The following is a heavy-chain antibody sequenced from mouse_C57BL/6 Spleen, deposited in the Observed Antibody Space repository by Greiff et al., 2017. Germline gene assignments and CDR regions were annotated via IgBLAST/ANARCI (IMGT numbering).Heavy chain of an antibody. CDR1: GFSLTSYG. Sequence: QVQLQQSGPGLVQPSQSLSITCTVSGFSLTSYGVHWVRQSPGKGLAWLGVIWSGGSTDYNAAFISRLSISKDNSKSQVFFKMNSLQADDTAIYYCSRRDGDGPWYFDVWGTGTTVTVSS. CDR3: SRRDGDGPWYFDV. D-gene: IGHD2-3*01. V-gene: IGHV2-2*01. CDR2: IWSGGST. J-gene: IGHJ1*03.